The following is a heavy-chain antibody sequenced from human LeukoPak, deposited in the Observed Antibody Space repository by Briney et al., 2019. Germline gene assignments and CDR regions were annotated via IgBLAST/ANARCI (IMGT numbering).Heavy chain of an antibody. CDR2: ISGSGSST. D-gene: IGHD3-16*02. CDR1: GLSFRSYS. Sequence: GSLRLSCVASGLSFRSYSMNWVRQAPGKGLEWVSGISGSGSSTFDADSVKGRFTISRDNSKNTLFLQMNSLRAEDTALYYCAKDYRMIAFGGVIGIDAFDIWGQGTMVTVSS. V-gene: IGHV3-23*01. J-gene: IGHJ3*02. CDR3: AKDYRMIAFGGVIGIDAFDI.